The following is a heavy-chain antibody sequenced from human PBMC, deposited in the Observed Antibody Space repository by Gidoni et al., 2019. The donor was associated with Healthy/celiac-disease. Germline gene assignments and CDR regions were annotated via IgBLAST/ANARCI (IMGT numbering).Heavy chain of an antibody. CDR3: ARLFGVLLKDY. J-gene: IGHJ4*02. CDR1: GFTFSSYS. V-gene: IGHV3-48*01. D-gene: IGHD1-26*01. CDR2: ISSSSITI. Sequence: EVQLVESGGGLVQPGGALRLSCAASGFTFSSYSMNWVRQAPGNGLEWVSYISSSSITIYYADSVKGRFTISRDNAKNSLYLQMNSLRAEDTAVYYCARLFGVLLKDYWGQGTLVTVSS.